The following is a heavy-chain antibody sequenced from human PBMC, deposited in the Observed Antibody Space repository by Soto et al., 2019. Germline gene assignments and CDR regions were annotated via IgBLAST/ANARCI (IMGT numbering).Heavy chain of an antibody. Sequence: PVVSLRLSCAASGFTFSSYEMNWVRQAPGKGLEWVSYISSSGSTIYYADSVKGRFTISRDNAKNSLYLQMNSLRAEDTAVYYCAGSLRGGYSYGYFYWGQGTLVTVSS. J-gene: IGHJ4*02. CDR2: ISSSGSTI. CDR3: AGSLRGGYSYGYFY. V-gene: IGHV3-48*03. CDR1: GFTFSSYE. D-gene: IGHD5-18*01.